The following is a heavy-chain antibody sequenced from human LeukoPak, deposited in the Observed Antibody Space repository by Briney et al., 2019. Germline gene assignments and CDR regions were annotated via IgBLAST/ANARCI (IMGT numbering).Heavy chain of an antibody. Sequence: GGSLRLSCAASRFPFSTHAMGWVRQAPGGGLEWVSGISSSSDVTYYADAVQGRFIISRDNSRNAVYLQMNSLRVEDTAVYYCANEEVPNVYWGQKTLVAVSP. J-gene: IGHJ4*02. CDR1: RFPFSTHA. V-gene: IGHV3-23*01. CDR2: ISSSSDVT. D-gene: IGHD4/OR15-4a*01. CDR3: ANEEVPNVY.